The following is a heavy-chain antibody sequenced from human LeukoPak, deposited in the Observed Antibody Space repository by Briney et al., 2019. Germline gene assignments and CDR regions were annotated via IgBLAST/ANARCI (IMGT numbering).Heavy chain of an antibody. D-gene: IGHD6-19*01. CDR3: AKDLGRAVAGTIY. J-gene: IGHJ4*02. CDR1: GFTFSSYA. CDR2: ISGSGGST. Sequence: PGGSLRLSCAASGFTFSSYAMSWVRQALGKGLEWVSAISGSGGSTYYADSVKGRFTISRDNSKNTLYLQMNSLRAEDTAVYYCAKDLGRAVAGTIYWGQGTLVTVSS. V-gene: IGHV3-23*01.